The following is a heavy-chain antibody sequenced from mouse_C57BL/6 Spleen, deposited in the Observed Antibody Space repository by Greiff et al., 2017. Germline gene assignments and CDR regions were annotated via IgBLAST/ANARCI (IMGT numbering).Heavy chain of an antibody. Sequence: QVQLQQPGAELVKPGASVKLSCKASGYTFTSYWMHWVKQRPGQGLEWIGMIHPNSGSTNYNEKFKSKATLTVDKSSSTAYMQLSSLTSEDSAVYYSAAYGYDRYFDVWGTGTTVTVSS. CDR3: AAYGYDRYFDV. V-gene: IGHV1-64*01. D-gene: IGHD2-2*01. CDR1: GYTFTSYW. CDR2: IHPNSGST. J-gene: IGHJ1*03.